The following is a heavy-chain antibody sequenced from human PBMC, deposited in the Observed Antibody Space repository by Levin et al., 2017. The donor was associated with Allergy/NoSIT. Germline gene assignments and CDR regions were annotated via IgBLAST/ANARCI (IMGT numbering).Heavy chain of an antibody. D-gene: IGHD1-20*01. CDR3: ARDRLYGITGTTHFDY. Sequence: GGSLRLSCAASGFTFSSYSMNWVRQAPGKGLEWVSSISSSSSYIYYADSVKGRFTISRDNAKNSLYLQMNSLRAEDTAVYYCARDRLYGITGTTHFDYWGQGTLVTVSS. V-gene: IGHV3-21*01. J-gene: IGHJ4*02. CDR1: GFTFSSYS. CDR2: ISSSSSYI.